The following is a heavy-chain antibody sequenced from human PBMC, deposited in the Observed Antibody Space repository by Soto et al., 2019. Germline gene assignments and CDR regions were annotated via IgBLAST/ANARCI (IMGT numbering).Heavy chain of an antibody. D-gene: IGHD2-15*01. CDR2: ISSSSTNTI. J-gene: IGHJ6*02. V-gene: IGHV3-11*01. CDR1: GFTFSDYY. CDR3: ARSSATPNGWWGFGLDV. Sequence: QVQLVESGGGLVKPGGSLRLSCAASGFTFSDYYMTWIRQAPGKGLEWVSYISSSSTNTINYADSVKGRFTISRDNAKNSLYLQINSPRAEDTAVYYCARSSATPNGWWGFGLDVWGQGTSVIVSS.